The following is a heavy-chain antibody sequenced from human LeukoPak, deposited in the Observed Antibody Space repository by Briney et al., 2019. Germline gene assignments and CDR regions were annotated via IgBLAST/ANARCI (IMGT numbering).Heavy chain of an antibody. D-gene: IGHD5-24*01. CDR3: TRVGYIDEGIDY. CDR2: IKQDGSKK. V-gene: IGHV3-7*04. Sequence: GGSLRLSCVASGFPFSSYWMAWVRQAPGKGLEWVANIKQDGSKKSYVDSVKGRFTISRDNAKNSLYPQMNSLRAEDTAIYYCTRVGYIDEGIDYWGQGTLVTVSS. J-gene: IGHJ4*02. CDR1: GFPFSSYW.